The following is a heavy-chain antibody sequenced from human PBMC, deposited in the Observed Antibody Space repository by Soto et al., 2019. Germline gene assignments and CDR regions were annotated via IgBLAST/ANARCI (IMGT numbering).Heavy chain of an antibody. V-gene: IGHV4-39*01. D-gene: IGHD2-2*01. CDR2: IHYSGHT. J-gene: IGHJ5*02. CDR3: ARLSGYYCSSSNCHDWFDA. Sequence: SEALSVTCSFSEGPISIREFDWGWVRQAPGKGVPWIGPIHYSGHTYYDPSLKSRLTICVDTSKNQFSVRLISVTAAETAMYFCARLSGYYCSSSNCHDWFDAWGQGTMVTVSS. CDR1: EGPISIREFD.